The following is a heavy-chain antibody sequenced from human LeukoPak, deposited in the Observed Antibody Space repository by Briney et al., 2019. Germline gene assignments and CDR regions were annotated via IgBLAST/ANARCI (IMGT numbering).Heavy chain of an antibody. CDR3: AKNVLLWFGELSY. D-gene: IGHD3-10*01. CDR1: GFTFSSYA. V-gene: IGHV3-23*01. J-gene: IGHJ4*02. Sequence: GGSLRLSCAASGFTFSSYAMSWVRQAPGKGLEWVSAISGSGGSTYYADSVKGRFTISRDNSKNALYLQMNSLRAEDTAVYYCAKNVLLWFGELSYWGQGTLVTVSS. CDR2: ISGSGGST.